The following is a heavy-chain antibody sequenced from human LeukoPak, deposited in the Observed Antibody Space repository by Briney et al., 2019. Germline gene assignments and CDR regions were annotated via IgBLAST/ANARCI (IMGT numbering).Heavy chain of an antibody. J-gene: IGHJ6*02. CDR3: AREGHFDWYVSGMDV. CDR2: INSDGSST. V-gene: IGHV3-74*01. CDR1: GFTFSSYW. Sequence: SGGSLRLSCAASGFTFSSYWMHWVRQAPGKGLVWVSRINSDGSSTSYADSVKGRFTISRDNAKNTLYLQMNSLRAEDTAVYYCAREGHFDWYVSGMDVWGQGTTATVSS. D-gene: IGHD3-9*01.